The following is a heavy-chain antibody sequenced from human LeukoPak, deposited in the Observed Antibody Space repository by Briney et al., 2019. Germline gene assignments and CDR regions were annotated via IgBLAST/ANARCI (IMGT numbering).Heavy chain of an antibody. J-gene: IGHJ4*02. CDR2: ISAYSGNT. CDR1: GYSFTDNG. V-gene: IGHV1-18*01. CDR3: VRDRTYAFDS. D-gene: IGHD1/OR15-1a*01. Sequence: ASVKASCKTSGYSFTDNGISWVRQAPGQGLEWMGWISAYSGNTNYPQKFQGRVTLTTDTSTSTAYMELRSLRSDDTAVYYCVRDRTYAFDSWGRGALVTVSS.